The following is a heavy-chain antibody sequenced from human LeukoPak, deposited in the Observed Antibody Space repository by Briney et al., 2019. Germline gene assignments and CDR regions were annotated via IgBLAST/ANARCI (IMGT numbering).Heavy chain of an antibody. CDR3: ARAGPSSSWHQFDY. D-gene: IGHD6-13*01. V-gene: IGHV3-7*01. Sequence: GGSLRLSCAASGFSFSSFWMSWVRLAPGKGLEWVANIKQDGSEKYYVDSVKGRFTISRDDPKNSLYLQMNSLRAEDTAVYYCARAGPSSSWHQFDYWGQGTLVTVPS. CDR1: GFSFSSFW. CDR2: IKQDGSEK. J-gene: IGHJ4*02.